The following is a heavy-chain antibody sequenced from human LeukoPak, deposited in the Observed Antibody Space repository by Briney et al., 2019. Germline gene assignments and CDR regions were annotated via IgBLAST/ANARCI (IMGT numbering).Heavy chain of an antibody. V-gene: IGHV4-34*01. CDR1: GGSFSGYY. CDR3: AREFASSSSPLGY. J-gene: IGHJ4*02. D-gene: IGHD6-6*01. CDR2: INHSGST. Sequence: SETLSLTCAVYGGSFSGYYWSWIRQPPGKGLEWIGEINHSGSTNYNPSLKSRVTISVDTSKNQFSLKLSSVTTADTAVYYCAREFASSSSPLGYWGQGTLVTVSS.